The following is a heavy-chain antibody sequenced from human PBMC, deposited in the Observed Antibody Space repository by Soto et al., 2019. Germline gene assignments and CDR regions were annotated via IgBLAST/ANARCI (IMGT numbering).Heavy chain of an antibody. CDR3: ARQANYDYVWGSYRFTEFDY. J-gene: IGHJ4*02. V-gene: IGHV3-74*01. D-gene: IGHD3-16*02. CDR1: GFTFSSYW. CDR2: INSDGSST. Sequence: PGGSLRLSCAASGFTFSSYWMHWVRQAPGKGLVWVSRINSDGSSTSYADSVKGRFTISRDNAKNTLYLQMNSLRAEDTAVYYCARQANYDYVWGSYRFTEFDYWGQGTLVTVSS.